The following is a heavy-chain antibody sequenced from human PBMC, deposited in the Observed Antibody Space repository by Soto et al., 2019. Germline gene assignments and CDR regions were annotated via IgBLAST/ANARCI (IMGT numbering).Heavy chain of an antibody. CDR1: GFTFSTYN. V-gene: IGHV3-48*02. D-gene: IGHD1-1*01. CDR3: ARDGRFDY. Sequence: VGSLRLSCAASGFTFSTYNMNWVRQAPGKGLEWVSYISGSGSNIYHADSVKGRFTISRDNAKNSLYLQMNSLRDEDTAMYYCARDGRFDYWGQGALVTVSS. CDR2: ISGSGSNI. J-gene: IGHJ4*02.